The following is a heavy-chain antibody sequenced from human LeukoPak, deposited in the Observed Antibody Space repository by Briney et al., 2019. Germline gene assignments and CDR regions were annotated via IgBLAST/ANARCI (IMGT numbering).Heavy chain of an antibody. CDR2: IYYSGST. V-gene: IGHV4-39*07. Sequence: SETLSLTCTVSGGSISSSSYYWGWLRQPPGKGLEWSGSIYYSGSTYYNPSLKSRATISVDTYNDQFSLKLSSVAAADTALYYCARDEKTGTTGFIDYWGQGTLVTVSS. D-gene: IGHD1-7*01. J-gene: IGHJ4*02. CDR3: ARDEKTGTTGFIDY. CDR1: GGSISSSSYY.